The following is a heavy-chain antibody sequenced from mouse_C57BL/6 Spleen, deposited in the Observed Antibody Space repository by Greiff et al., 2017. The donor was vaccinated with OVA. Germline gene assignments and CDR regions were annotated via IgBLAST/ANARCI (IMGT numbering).Heavy chain of an antibody. D-gene: IGHD2-4*01. J-gene: IGHJ1*03. Sequence: ESGPGLVKPSQSLSLTCSVTGYSITSGYYWNWIRQFPGNKLEWMGYISYDGSNNYNPSLKNRISITRDTSKNQVFLKLNSVTTEDTATYYCAREGDYDWYFDVWGTGTTVTVSS. V-gene: IGHV3-6*01. CDR3: AREGDYDWYFDV. CDR1: GYSITSGYY. CDR2: ISYDGSN.